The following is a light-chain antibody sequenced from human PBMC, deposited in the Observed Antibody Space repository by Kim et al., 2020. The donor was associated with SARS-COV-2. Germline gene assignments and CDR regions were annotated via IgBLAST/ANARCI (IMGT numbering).Light chain of an antibody. CDR1: QGIRSD. V-gene: IGKV1-17*01. J-gene: IGKJ1*01. CDR2: AAS. CDR3: LQHNSYPWT. Sequence: ASVGDRVTVTCRASQGIRSDLGWYQQKPGKAPKHLIYAASSLQSGVPPRFSGSGSGTEFTLTISSLQPEDFATYYCLQHNSYPWTFGQGTKVDIK.